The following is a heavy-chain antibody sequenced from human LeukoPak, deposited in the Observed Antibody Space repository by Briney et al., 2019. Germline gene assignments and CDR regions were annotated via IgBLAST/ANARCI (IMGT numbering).Heavy chain of an antibody. Sequence: SVKVSCKASGGTFSSYAISWVRQAPGQGLEWMGRIIPIFGTANYAQKFQGRVTITTDESTSTAYMELSSLISEDTAVYYCASSVLGDWFDPWGQGTLVTVSS. D-gene: IGHD2-8*01. J-gene: IGHJ5*02. CDR3: ASSVLGDWFDP. V-gene: IGHV1-69*05. CDR1: GGTFSSYA. CDR2: IIPIFGTA.